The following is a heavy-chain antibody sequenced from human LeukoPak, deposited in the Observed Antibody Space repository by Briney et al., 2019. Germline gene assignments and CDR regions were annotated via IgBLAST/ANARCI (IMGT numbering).Heavy chain of an antibody. CDR3: ARRIAAAGSFDM. J-gene: IGHJ3*02. CDR2: ISVHNGNT. D-gene: IGHD6-13*01. CDR1: GYTFTIFG. Sequence: ASVTVSFKASGYTFTIFGISWVRQAPGQGLEWMGWISVHNGNTNYAQKLQGRVTMTTDTSTSTAYMELRSLRSDDTAVYYCARRIAAAGSFDMWGQGTMVTVSS. V-gene: IGHV1-18*01.